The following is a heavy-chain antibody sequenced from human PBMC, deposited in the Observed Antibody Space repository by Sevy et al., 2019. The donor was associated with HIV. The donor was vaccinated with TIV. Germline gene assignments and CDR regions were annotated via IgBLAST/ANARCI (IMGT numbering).Heavy chain of an antibody. J-gene: IGHJ4*02. D-gene: IGHD1-26*01. V-gene: IGHV3-43*01. CDR2: ISWDGGST. CDR3: AKDLVLGATYGVGFDY. CDR1: GFTFDDYT. Sequence: GGSLRLSCAASGFTFDDYTMHWVRQAPGKGLERVSLISWDGGSTYYADSVKGRFTISRDNSKNSLYLQMNSLRTEDTALYYCAKDLVLGATYGVGFDYWGQGTLVTVSS.